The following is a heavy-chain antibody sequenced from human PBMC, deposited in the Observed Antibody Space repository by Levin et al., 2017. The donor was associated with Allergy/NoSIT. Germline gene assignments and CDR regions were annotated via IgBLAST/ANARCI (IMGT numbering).Heavy chain of an antibody. CDR2: ITTYNGNT. CDR3: ARGISANY. J-gene: IGHJ4*02. D-gene: IGHD2-15*01. V-gene: IGHV1-18*01. Sequence: AASVKVSCKTSGYTFTNYGVTWVRQAPGQGLEWMGWITTYNGNTNYAQNFQGRVTMTSDTSTNTAYMELTSLRFDDTAVYYCARGISANYWGQGTLVTVSS. CDR1: GYTFTNYG.